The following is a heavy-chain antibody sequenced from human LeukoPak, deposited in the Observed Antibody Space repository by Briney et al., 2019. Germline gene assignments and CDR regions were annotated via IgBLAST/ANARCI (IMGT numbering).Heavy chain of an antibody. Sequence: ASVKVSCKASGYTFTSYGISWVRQAPGQGLEWMGWINPNSGGTNYAQKFQGRVTMTRDTSISTAYMELSRLRSDDTAVYYCARDQGATYDYWGQGTLVTVSS. D-gene: IGHD1-26*01. J-gene: IGHJ4*02. CDR1: GYTFTSYG. CDR2: INPNSGGT. V-gene: IGHV1-2*02. CDR3: ARDQGATYDY.